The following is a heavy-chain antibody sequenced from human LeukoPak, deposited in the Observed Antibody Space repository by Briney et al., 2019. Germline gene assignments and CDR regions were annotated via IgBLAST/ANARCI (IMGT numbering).Heavy chain of an antibody. Sequence: GGSLRLSCAASGFTFSNAWMSWVRQAPGKGLEWVGRIKSKTDGGTTDYAAPVKGRFTISRDDSKNTLYLQMNSLKTEDTAVYYCTTTNAYRRWQGVFDYWGQGTLVTVSS. CDR1: GFTFSNAW. J-gene: IGHJ4*02. V-gene: IGHV3-15*01. CDR3: TTTNAYRRWQGVFDY. D-gene: IGHD3-16*02. CDR2: IKSKTDGGTT.